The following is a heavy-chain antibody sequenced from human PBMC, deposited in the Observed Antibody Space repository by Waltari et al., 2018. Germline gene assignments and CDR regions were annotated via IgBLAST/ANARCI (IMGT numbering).Heavy chain of an antibody. Sequence: EVQLLQSGAEAKKPGESLKISCQGSGYRFNDYRIGWVRQMPGKGLEYMGVIYPLDSDTRYSPSFQGHVTISADKSANTAYLQWKSLKASDTAIYYCARRSFSSGSALFDYWGQGTLVSVSS. J-gene: IGHJ4*02. CDR3: ARRSFSSGSALFDY. CDR1: GYRFNDYR. D-gene: IGHD6-19*01. V-gene: IGHV5-51*01. CDR2: IYPLDSDT.